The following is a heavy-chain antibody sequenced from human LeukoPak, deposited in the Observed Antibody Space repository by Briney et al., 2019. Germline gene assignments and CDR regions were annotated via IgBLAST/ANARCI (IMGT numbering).Heavy chain of an antibody. V-gene: IGHV4-38-2*02. CDR1: GYSISTGYY. D-gene: IGHD5-18*01. Sequence: SETLSLTCTVSGYSISTGYYWDWIRQPPGKGLEWIASIYYNGNTYYSPSLKSRVTISVDTSKNQFSLKVNSVTAADSAVYFCARYGLLRLSEINAFDIWGQGTMVTVSS. J-gene: IGHJ3*02. CDR2: IYYNGNT. CDR3: ARYGLLRLSEINAFDI.